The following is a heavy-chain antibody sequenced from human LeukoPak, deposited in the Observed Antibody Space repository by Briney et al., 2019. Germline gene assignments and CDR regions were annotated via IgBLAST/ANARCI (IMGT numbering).Heavy chain of an antibody. CDR2: IYYSGST. CDR3: ARVGGITMIVVLITDAFDI. CDR1: GGSIRSYY. V-gene: IGHV4-59*12. J-gene: IGHJ3*02. D-gene: IGHD3-22*01. Sequence: SSETLSLTCTVSGGSIRSYYWSWIRQPPGKGLEWIGYIYYSGSTNYNPSLKSRVTISVDTSKNQFSLKLRSVTAADTAVYYCARVGGITMIVVLITDAFDIWGQGTMVTVSS.